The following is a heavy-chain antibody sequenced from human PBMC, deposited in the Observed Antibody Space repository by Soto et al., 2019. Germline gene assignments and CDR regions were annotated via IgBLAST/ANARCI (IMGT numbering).Heavy chain of an antibody. CDR3: GRGTVVTPDDWFDP. CDR2: INPRGGST. D-gene: IGHD2-21*02. V-gene: IGHV1-46*01. Sequence: GASVKVSCKPSGYIFTRYYMHWVRQAPGQGLEWMGIINPRGGSTSYAQKFRGRVTMTSDPSRSTVYMELSSLRFEDRALYYWGRGTVVTPDDWFDPGGQGTLVTVSS. J-gene: IGHJ5*02. CDR1: GYIFTRYY.